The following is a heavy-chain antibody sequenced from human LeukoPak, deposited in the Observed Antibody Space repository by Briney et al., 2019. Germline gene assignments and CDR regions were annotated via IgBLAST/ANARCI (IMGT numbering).Heavy chain of an antibody. CDR3: ARVLRYFDQAPVDY. D-gene: IGHD3-9*01. V-gene: IGHV4-34*01. J-gene: IGHJ4*02. Sequence: SETLSLTCAVYGGSFSGYYWSWIRQPPGKGLEWIGEINHSGSTNYNPSLKSRVTISVDTSKNQFSLKLSSVTAADTAVYYCARVLRYFDQAPVDYWGQGTLVTVSS. CDR1: GGSFSGYY. CDR2: INHSGST.